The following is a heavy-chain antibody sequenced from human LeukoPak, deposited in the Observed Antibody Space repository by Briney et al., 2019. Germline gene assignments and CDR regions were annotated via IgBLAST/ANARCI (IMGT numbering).Heavy chain of an antibody. D-gene: IGHD2-2*01. CDR2: IIPIFGTA. J-gene: IGHJ6*02. Sequence: SVKVSCKASGGTFSSYAISWVRQAPGQGLEWMGGIIPIFGTANYAQKFQGRVTITADESTSTAYMELSSLRSEDTAVYYCARDQEGYCSSTSCYLIPSTPYGMDVWGQGTTVTVSS. CDR3: ARDQEGYCSSTSCYLIPSTPYGMDV. V-gene: IGHV1-69*13. CDR1: GGTFSSYA.